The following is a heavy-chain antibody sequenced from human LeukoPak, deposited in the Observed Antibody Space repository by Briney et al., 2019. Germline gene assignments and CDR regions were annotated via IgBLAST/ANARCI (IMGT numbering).Heavy chain of an antibody. V-gene: IGHV3-74*01. Sequence: GGALRVSCVASGFTFSSHWMHWVRQAPGKGLAWVSRINRDGTDTNHADSVKGRFTISTDKARNTLFMQMHSLRAEDTAVYYCARGSSGYYTGVDSWGQGVLVSVSS. J-gene: IGHJ5*01. CDR3: ARGSSGYYTGVDS. D-gene: IGHD5-18*01. CDR2: INRDGTDT. CDR1: GFTFSSHW.